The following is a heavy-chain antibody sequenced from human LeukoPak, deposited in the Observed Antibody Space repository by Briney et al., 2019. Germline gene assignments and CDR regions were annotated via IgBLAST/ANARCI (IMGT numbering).Heavy chain of an antibody. CDR1: GGSISSNY. Sequence: SETLSLTCSVSGGSISSNYWSWIRQPAGKGLEWIGRIYTSGGTNYNPSLKSRVTISIDRSKNQFSLNLSSVTAADTAVYYCARDVWHFDLWGRGTLVTVSS. CDR2: IYTSGGT. J-gene: IGHJ2*01. CDR3: ARDVWHFDL. V-gene: IGHV4-4*07.